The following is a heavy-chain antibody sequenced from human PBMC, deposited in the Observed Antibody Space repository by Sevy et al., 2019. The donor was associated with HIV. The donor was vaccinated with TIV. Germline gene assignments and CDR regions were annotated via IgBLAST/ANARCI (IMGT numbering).Heavy chain of an antibody. CDR2: IYYTGTT. Sequence: SETLSLTCTVSGGSMSSYFGSWIRQPPGKGLEWIGYIYYTGTTNYNPALRSRLTMSLDTSKNRFSLKLTAVTAADTAVYYCARDSVLSPRVFDSWGQGTLVTVSS. CDR1: GGSMSSYF. CDR3: ARDSVLSPRVFDS. V-gene: IGHV4-59*01. D-gene: IGHD3-10*01. J-gene: IGHJ4*02.